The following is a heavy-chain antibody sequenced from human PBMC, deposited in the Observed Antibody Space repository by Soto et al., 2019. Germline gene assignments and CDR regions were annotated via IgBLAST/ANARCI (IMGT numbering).Heavy chain of an antibody. D-gene: IGHD3-16*02. J-gene: IGHJ4*02. CDR1: GYSFTNYL. Sequence: GESLKISCKASGYSFTNYLIGWVRQMPGKGLEWMGIIYPSDSDTRYSPSFEGQVTISADKSISTAYLQWSSLKASDTAMYYCARGYDYVWGTYRPPPPSFFDYWGQGSLATVSS. V-gene: IGHV5-51*01. CDR2: IYPSDSDT. CDR3: ARGYDYVWGTYRPPPPSFFDY.